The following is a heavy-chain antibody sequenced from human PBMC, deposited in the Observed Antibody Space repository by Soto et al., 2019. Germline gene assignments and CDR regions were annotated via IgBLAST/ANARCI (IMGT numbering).Heavy chain of an antibody. V-gene: IGHV4-38-2*01. D-gene: IGHD1-1*01. CDR3: VRDGTKTLRDWFDP. CDR1: GFSISSGYY. Sequence: WETLSLTCAVSGFSISSGYYWGWIRQPPGKGLEWIGRIYATGTTDYNPSLKSRVMMSVDTSKKQFSLKLRSVTAADTAVYYCVRDGTKTLRDWFDPWGQGISVTVSS. CDR2: IYATGTT. J-gene: IGHJ5*02.